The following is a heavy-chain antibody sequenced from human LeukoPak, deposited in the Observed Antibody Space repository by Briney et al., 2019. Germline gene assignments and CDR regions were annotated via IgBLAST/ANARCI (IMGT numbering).Heavy chain of an antibody. CDR3: ARDRNYDFWSGYRYFDY. V-gene: IGHV4-4*02. D-gene: IGHD3-3*01. J-gene: IGHJ4*02. Sequence: SETLSLTCAVSGGSISSSNWWSWVRQPPGKGLEWIGEIYHSGSTNYNPSLKSRVTISVDKSKNQSSLKLSSVTAADTAVYYCARDRNYDFWSGYRYFDYWGQGTLVTVSS. CDR1: GGSISSSNW. CDR2: IYHSGST.